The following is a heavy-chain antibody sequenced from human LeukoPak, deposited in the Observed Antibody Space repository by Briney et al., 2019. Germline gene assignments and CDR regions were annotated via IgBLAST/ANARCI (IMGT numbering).Heavy chain of an antibody. CDR1: GGSISSSSYY. J-gene: IGHJ4*02. Sequence: SETLSLTCTVSGGSISSSSYYWGWIGQPPGKGLEWIGSISSNGNTYYKPSLRTRVTISLDTSKNQFSLKLSSVTAADTAVYYCARDLMRGNEGFDYWGQGTLVPVSS. CDR2: ISSNGNT. CDR3: ARDLMRGNEGFDY. V-gene: IGHV4-39*07. D-gene: IGHD2-8*01.